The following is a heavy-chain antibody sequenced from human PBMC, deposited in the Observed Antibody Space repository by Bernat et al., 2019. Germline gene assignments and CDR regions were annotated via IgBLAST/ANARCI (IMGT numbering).Heavy chain of an antibody. CDR1: GFTFSTYW. J-gene: IGHJ4*02. CDR3: AREPAPYGDYGVLVV. V-gene: IGHV3-7*01. Sequence: EVQLVESGGGLVQPGGSLRLSCAASGFTFSTYWMSWVRQAPGKGLERVANIKQDGSERYHVDSVKGRFTISRDNSKNTLYLQMNSLRAEDTAVYYCAREPAPYGDYGVLVVWGQGTLVTVSS. CDR2: IKQDGSER. D-gene: IGHD4-17*01.